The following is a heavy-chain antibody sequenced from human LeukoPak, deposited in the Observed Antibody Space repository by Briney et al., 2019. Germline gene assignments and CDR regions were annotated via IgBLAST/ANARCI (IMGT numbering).Heavy chain of an antibody. J-gene: IGHJ4*02. D-gene: IGHD2-15*01. Sequence: GGSLRLSCAASGFTFSSYAMSWVRQAPGKGLEWVSAISGSGGSTYYADSVKGRFIISRDNSKNTLYLQMNSLRAEDTAVYYCAKDSPIYCSGGSCYSDYWGQGTLVTVSS. CDR1: GFTFSSYA. CDR3: AKDSPIYCSGGSCYSDY. V-gene: IGHV3-23*01. CDR2: ISGSGGST.